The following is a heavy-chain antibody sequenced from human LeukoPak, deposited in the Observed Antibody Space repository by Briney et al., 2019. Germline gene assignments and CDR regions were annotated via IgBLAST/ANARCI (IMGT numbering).Heavy chain of an antibody. CDR1: GGTFSSYA. V-gene: IGHV1-69*04. D-gene: IGHD2-2*01. CDR2: IIPILGIA. Sequence: ASVKVSCKASGGTFSSYAISWVRQAPGQGLEWMGRIIPILGIANYAQKFQGRVTITADKSTSTAYMELSSLRSEDTAVYYCAKSQRLRPLDYWGQGTLVTVSS. J-gene: IGHJ4*02. CDR3: AKSQRLRPLDY.